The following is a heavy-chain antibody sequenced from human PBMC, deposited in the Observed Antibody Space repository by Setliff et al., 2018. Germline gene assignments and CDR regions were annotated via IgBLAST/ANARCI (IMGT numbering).Heavy chain of an antibody. J-gene: IGHJ6*03. CDR3: ARDPIGPFLSYMDD. CDR2: IYSGGST. V-gene: IGHV3-66*02. D-gene: IGHD3-16*01. Sequence: PGGSLRLSCAASGFTVSSNYMSWVRQAPGKGLEWVSVIYSGGSTYYADSVKGRFTISRDNSKNTLYLQMNSLRGEDTAVYFCARDPIGPFLSYMDDWGKGTTVTVSS. CDR1: GFTVSSNY.